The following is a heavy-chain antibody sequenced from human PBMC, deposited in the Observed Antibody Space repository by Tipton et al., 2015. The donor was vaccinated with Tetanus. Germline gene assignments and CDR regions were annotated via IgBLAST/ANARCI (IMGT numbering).Heavy chain of an antibody. V-gene: IGHV1-69*06. Sequence: QLVQSGAEVKKPGSSVKVSCKASGGTFSSYAISWVRQAPGQGLEWMGGIIPIFGTANYAQKFQGRVTITADKSTSTAYMELSSLRSEDTAVYYCARERDSSGIAVAGTLSGYYYYGMDVWGQGTTVTVSS. J-gene: IGHJ6*02. CDR3: ARERDSSGIAVAGTLSGYYYYGMDV. CDR2: IIPIFGTA. CDR1: GGTFSSYA. D-gene: IGHD6-19*01.